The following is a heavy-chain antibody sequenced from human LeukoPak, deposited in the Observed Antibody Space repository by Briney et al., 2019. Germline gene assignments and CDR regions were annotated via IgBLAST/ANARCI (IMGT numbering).Heavy chain of an antibody. Sequence: SGPTLVKPTQTLTLSCSFSGFSLKSTGMCVSWVRQPPGKALEWLSLIDWDDGKHYSPSLMTRVTISQDSSNNHVVLTLTNVDPVDTATYYCARVTMIRGARFFDTWGQGTLVTVSS. CDR3: ARVTMIRGARFFDT. V-gene: IGHV2-70*19. CDR2: IDWDDGK. J-gene: IGHJ5*02. D-gene: IGHD3-10*01. CDR1: GFSLKSTGMC.